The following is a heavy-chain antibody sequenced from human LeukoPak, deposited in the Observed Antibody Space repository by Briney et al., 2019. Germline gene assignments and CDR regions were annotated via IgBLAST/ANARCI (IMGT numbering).Heavy chain of an antibody. Sequence: GGSLRLSCAASGFTFSSYAMSWVRPAPGKGLEWVSAISGSGGSTYYADSVKSRFTISRDNSKNTLYLQMNSLRAEDTAVYYCAKDGAPSYYDFWSGYDYWGQGTPVTVSS. D-gene: IGHD3-3*01. CDR1: GFTFSSYA. J-gene: IGHJ4*02. CDR2: ISGSGGST. CDR3: AKDGAPSYYDFWSGYDY. V-gene: IGHV3-23*01.